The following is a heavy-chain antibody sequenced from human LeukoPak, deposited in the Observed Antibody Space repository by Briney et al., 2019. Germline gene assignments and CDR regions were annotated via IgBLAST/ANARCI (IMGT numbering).Heavy chain of an antibody. D-gene: IGHD4-23*01. V-gene: IGHV1-18*01. CDR3: ARDQGNTSPDFDY. Sequence: XGWISAYNGNTNYAQKLQGRVTMTTDTSTSTAYMELRSLRSDDTAVYYCARDQGNTSPDFDYWGQGTLVTVSS. J-gene: IGHJ4*02. CDR2: ISAYNGNT.